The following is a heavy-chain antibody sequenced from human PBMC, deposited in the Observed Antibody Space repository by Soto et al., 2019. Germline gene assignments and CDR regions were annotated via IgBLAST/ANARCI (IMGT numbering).Heavy chain of an antibody. CDR1: GFIVSTIY. Sequence: LRLSFAASGFIVSTIYMSWVRQAPGKLLEWVSVFESGGSIYYADSVKGRFIISRDYAKNTVYLQMNSLTVEDTAVYYCARAGVNQDFFEYLGQGTLVIVS. J-gene: IGHJ4*02. CDR3: ARAGVNQDFFEY. V-gene: IGHV3-53*01. CDR2: FESGGSI. D-gene: IGHD3-3*01.